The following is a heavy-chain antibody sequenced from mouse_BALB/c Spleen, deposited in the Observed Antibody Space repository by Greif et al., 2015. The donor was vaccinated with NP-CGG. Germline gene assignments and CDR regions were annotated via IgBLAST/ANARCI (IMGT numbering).Heavy chain of an antibody. CDR1: GFSLTSYG. J-gene: IGHJ4*01. CDR3: ARNYYGSSYYAMDY. Sequence: AQLQQSGPGLVQPSQSLSITCTVSGFSLTSYGVHWVRQSPGKGLEWLGVIWSGGSTDYNAAFISRLSISKDNSKSQVFFKMNSLQANDTAIYYCARNYYGSSYYAMDYWGQGTSVTVSS. CDR2: IWSGGST. V-gene: IGHV2-2*02. D-gene: IGHD1-1*01.